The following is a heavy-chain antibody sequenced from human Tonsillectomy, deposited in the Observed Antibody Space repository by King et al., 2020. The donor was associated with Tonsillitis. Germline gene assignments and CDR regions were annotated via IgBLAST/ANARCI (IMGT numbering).Heavy chain of an antibody. CDR2: IKEDGSEK. J-gene: IGHJ6*02. CDR3: VRDREVGWGSHYYYGMDV. D-gene: IGHD7-27*01. V-gene: IGHV3-7*03. Sequence: VQLVESGGGLVQPGGSLRLSCAASGFTFSSYWMSWVRQAPGKGLEWVANIKEDGSEKYYVDSVKGRFTISRDTVKNSLFLQMNSLRAEDTAVYYCVRDREVGWGSHYYYGMDVGGQGTTVTVSS. CDR1: GFTFSSYW.